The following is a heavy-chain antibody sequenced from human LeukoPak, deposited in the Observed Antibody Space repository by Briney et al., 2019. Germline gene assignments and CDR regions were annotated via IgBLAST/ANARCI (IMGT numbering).Heavy chain of an antibody. CDR2: IYSGGST. CDR1: GFTVSSNY. D-gene: IGHD2-15*01. CDR3: AKTHLGYCGGGSCQVDY. Sequence: GGSLRLSCAASGFTVSSNYMSWVRQAPGKGLEWVSVIYSGGSTYYADPVKGRSIISRDNSKNTLYLQMNGLRAEDTAVYYCAKTHLGYCGGGSCQVDYWGQGILVTVSS. J-gene: IGHJ4*02. V-gene: IGHV3-53*01.